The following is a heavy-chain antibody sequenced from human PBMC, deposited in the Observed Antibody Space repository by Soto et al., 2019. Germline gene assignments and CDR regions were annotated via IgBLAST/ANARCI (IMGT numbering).Heavy chain of an antibody. D-gene: IGHD6-19*01. CDR1: GGSISSSSYY. J-gene: IGHJ4*02. Sequence: QLQLQESGPGLVKPSETLSLTCTVSGGSISSSSYYWGWIRQPPGKGLEWIGSIYYSGSTYYNPSLKSRVTISVDTSKNQFSLKLSSVTAADTAVYYYARLDIAVAGTNYFDYWGQGTLVTVSS. CDR2: IYYSGST. V-gene: IGHV4-39*01. CDR3: ARLDIAVAGTNYFDY.